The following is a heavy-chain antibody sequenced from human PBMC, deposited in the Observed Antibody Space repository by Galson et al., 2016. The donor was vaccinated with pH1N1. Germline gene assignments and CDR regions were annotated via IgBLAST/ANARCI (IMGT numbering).Heavy chain of an antibody. D-gene: IGHD1-26*01. CDR2: ISSSGSAI. J-gene: IGHJ3*01. CDR3: ARDTLGHAPRPYGAFDH. Sequence: SLRLSCAASDFTFSSYEMSWVRQAPGKGLEWVAYISSSGSAIYYVDSVEGRFTISRENAGNTLVLQMSSLRAEDTAVYYCARDTLGHAPRPYGAFDHWGQGTLVTVSS. CDR1: DFTFSSYE. V-gene: IGHV3-48*03.